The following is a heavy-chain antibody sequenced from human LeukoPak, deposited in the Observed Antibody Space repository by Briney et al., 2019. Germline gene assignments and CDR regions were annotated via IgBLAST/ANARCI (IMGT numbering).Heavy chain of an antibody. CDR3: ARGRWLQALYYSDY. CDR2: ISSSSSTI. D-gene: IGHD5-24*01. J-gene: IGHJ4*02. V-gene: IGHV3-48*01. CDR1: GFTFSTYS. Sequence: GGSLRLSCAASGFTFSTYSMNWVRQAPGKGLEWVSYISSSSSTIYYADSVKGRFTISRDNAKNSLYLQMNSLRAEDTAVYYCARGRWLQALYYSDYWGQGTLVTVSS.